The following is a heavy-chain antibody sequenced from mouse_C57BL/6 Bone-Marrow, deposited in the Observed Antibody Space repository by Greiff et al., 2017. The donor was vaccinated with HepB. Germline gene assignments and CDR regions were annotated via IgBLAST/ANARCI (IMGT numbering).Heavy chain of an antibody. Sequence: DVHLVESGAELVRPGASVKLSCTASGFNIKDDYMHWVKQRPEQGLEWIGWIDPENGDTEYASKFQGKATITADTSSNTAYLQLSSLTSEDTAVYYCTTSTMVTTQFAYWGQGTLVTVSA. J-gene: IGHJ3*01. CDR3: TTSTMVTTQFAY. CDR2: IDPENGDT. CDR1: GFNIKDDY. V-gene: IGHV14-4*01. D-gene: IGHD2-2*01.